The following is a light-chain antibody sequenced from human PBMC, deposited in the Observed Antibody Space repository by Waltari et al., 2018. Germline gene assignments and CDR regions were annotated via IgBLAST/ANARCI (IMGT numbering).Light chain of an antibody. CDR3: CSYAAGGSSVL. V-gene: IGLV2-23*01. CDR1: SSDVGRFTL. J-gene: IGLJ2*01. Sequence: QSALTQPASVSGSPGQSFPISCPGTSSDVGRFTLVPWYQPHPGKVPKLMIYADSKRPSGLSNRFSGSKSGNTASLTISGLQAEDEADYYCCSYAAGGSSVLFGGGTKLTVL. CDR2: ADS.